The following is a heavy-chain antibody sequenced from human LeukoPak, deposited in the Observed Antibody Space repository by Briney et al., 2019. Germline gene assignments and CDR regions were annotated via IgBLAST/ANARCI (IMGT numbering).Heavy chain of an antibody. J-gene: IGHJ5*02. CDR2: ISSSGSTI. CDR1: GFTFSSFE. D-gene: IGHD6-13*01. Sequence: QPGGSLRLSCAASGFTFSSFEMNWVRQAPGKGLEWVSYISSSGSTIYYADSVKGRFTISRDNSKNTLYLQMNSLRAEDTAVYYCAKDGSTSWYYGWFDPWGQGTLVTVSS. CDR3: AKDGSTSWYYGWFDP. V-gene: IGHV3-48*03.